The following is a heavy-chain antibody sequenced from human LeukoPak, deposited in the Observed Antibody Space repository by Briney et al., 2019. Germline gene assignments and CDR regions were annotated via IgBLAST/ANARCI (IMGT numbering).Heavy chain of an antibody. J-gene: IGHJ4*02. CDR1: GFIVSSNY. CDR2: IYSSGST. D-gene: IGHD4-17*01. CDR3: ARVWAHDSGDYTLDY. Sequence: GGSLRLSCAASGFIVSSNYMNWVRQAPGKGLEWVSIIYSSGSTYYADSVKGRFTISRDNSKNTVFLQMNSLRVEDTAVYFCARVWAHDSGDYTLDYWGQGTLVTVSS. V-gene: IGHV3-66*01.